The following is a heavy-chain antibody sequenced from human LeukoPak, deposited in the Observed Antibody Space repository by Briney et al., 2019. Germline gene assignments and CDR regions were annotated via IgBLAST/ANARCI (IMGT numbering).Heavy chain of an antibody. V-gene: IGHV3-7*01. CDR2: IKKTGSET. CDR1: GFTFSHFW. D-gene: IGHD2-15*01. CDR3: AREDGYCSGGNCYSYFDS. Sequence: GGSLRLSCAASGFTFSHFWMSWVRQAPGKGLEWVAYIKKTGSETYYVDSVKGRFTITRDNTRNSLFLQMYSLRAEDTAMYFCAREDGYCSGGNCYSYFDSWGQGTLVTVSS. J-gene: IGHJ4*02.